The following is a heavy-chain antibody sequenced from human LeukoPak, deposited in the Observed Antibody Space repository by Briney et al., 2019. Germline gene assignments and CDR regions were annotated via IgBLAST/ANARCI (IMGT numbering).Heavy chain of an antibody. CDR3: AKKGGSGLHYFDS. V-gene: IGHV3-23*01. CDR1: GFTFSSYA. D-gene: IGHD3-10*01. J-gene: IGHJ4*02. CDR2: ITSGGGST. Sequence: PGGSLGLSCAASGFTFSSYAMSWVRQAPGKGLEWVSAITSGGGSTYYADSVKGRFTISRDNSKNTLDLQMNSLRVEDTAVYYCAKKGGSGLHYFDSWGQGTLVTVAS.